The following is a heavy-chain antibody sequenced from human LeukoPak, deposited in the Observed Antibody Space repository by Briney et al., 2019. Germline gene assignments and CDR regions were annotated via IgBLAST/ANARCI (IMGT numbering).Heavy chain of an antibody. Sequence: SETLSLTCTVSGGSISGYFWGWIRQPAGSGLEWIGRVYSSGDTDYNPSLRSRVAMSLDTSKNQFSLRVNSVTAADTAVYDCVRSGYFSGSYFDPWSKGILVTVSS. J-gene: IGHJ5*02. CDR1: GGSISGYF. CDR2: VYSSGDT. V-gene: IGHV4-4*07. D-gene: IGHD6-19*01. CDR3: VRSGYFSGSYFDP.